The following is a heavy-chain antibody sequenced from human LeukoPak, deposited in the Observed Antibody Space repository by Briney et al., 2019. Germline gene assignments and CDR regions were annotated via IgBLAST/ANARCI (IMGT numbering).Heavy chain of an antibody. CDR2: ISYDGNNK. D-gene: IGHD3-10*01. J-gene: IGHJ4*02. CDR3: ASAPRDYYFGSGSMGSYFDY. Sequence: PGGSLRLSCAASGFTFSSYAMHWVRQAPGKGLEWVTVISYDGNNKYYADSVKGRFTISRDNSKNTLYVQMNSLRAEDTAVYYCASAPRDYYFGSGSMGSYFDYWGQGTLVTVSS. V-gene: IGHV3-30-3*01. CDR1: GFTFSSYA.